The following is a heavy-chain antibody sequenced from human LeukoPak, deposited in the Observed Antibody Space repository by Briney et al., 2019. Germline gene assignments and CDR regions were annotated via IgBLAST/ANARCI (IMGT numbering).Heavy chain of an antibody. D-gene: IGHD6-19*01. V-gene: IGHV3-30*18. CDR1: GFTLSSYG. CDR2: ISYDGSNK. J-gene: IGHJ4*02. Sequence: GGSLRLSCAASGFTLSSYGMHWVRQAPGKGLEWVAVISYDGSNKYYADSVKGRFTISRDNSKNTLYLQMNSLRAEDTAVYYCAKAGIVVAGPFDYWGRGTQVTVSS. CDR3: AKAGIVVAGPFDY.